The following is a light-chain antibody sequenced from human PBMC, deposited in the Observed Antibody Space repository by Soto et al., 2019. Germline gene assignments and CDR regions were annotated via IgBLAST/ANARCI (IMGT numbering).Light chain of an antibody. Sequence: QSALTQPASVSGSPGQSITISCTGTSSDVGANIFVSWYQQHPGKAPKLMIYAVSSRPSGVSQRFSGSKSGNTASLTISGLQAEDEADYFCTSYTNSKAYILFGGGTKLTVL. J-gene: IGLJ2*01. CDR2: AVS. CDR3: TSYTNSKAYIL. CDR1: SSDVGANIF. V-gene: IGLV2-14*01.